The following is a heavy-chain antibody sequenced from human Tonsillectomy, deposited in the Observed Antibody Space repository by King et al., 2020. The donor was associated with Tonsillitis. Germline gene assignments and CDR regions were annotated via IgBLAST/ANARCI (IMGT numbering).Heavy chain of an antibody. CDR2: TYYYRSKWYN. J-gene: IGHJ4*02. V-gene: IGHV6-1*01. Sequence: VQLQQSGPGLVKPSQTLSLTCAISGDSVSSTSVAWNWIRQSPSSGLEWLGRTYYYRSKWYNDYEVSVKSRITINSDTSKNQFSLHLSSVSPEDTAVYFCARGRASAFDYWGQGTLVTVSS. CDR1: GDSVSSTSVA. CDR3: ARGRASAFDY.